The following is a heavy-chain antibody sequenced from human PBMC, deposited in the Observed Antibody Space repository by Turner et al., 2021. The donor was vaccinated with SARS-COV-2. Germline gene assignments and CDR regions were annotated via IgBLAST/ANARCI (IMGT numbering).Heavy chain of an antibody. CDR3: ARDLSNLYGMDV. CDR1: GFTFSSYE. V-gene: IGHV3-48*03. D-gene: IGHD2-8*01. J-gene: IGHJ6*02. Sequence: EVQLVESGGGLVQPGGSLRLSCAASGFTFSSYEMNWVRQAPGKGLEWVSYISSSSSTIYYADSVKGRFTISRDNDKNSLYLQMNSLRAEDTAVYYCARDLSNLYGMDVWGQGTTVTVSS. CDR2: ISSSSSTI.